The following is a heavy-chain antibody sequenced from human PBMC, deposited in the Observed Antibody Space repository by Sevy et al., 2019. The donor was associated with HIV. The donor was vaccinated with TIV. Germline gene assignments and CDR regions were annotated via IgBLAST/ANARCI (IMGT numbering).Heavy chain of an antibody. V-gene: IGHV3-30*18. D-gene: IGHD6-19*01. CDR3: AKDAHSSGWYDYYYYYGMDV. J-gene: IGHJ6*02. CDR2: ISYDGSNK. CDR1: GFTFSSYG. Sequence: GGSLRLSCAASGFTFSSYGMHWVHQAPGKGLEWVAVISYDGSNKYYADSVKGRFTISRDNSKNTLYLQMNSLRAEDTAVYYCAKDAHSSGWYDYYYYYGMDVWGQGTTVTVSS.